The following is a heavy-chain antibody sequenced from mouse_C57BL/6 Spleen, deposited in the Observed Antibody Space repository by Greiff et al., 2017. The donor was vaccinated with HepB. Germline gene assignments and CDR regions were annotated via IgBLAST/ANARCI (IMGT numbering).Heavy chain of an antibody. J-gene: IGHJ4*01. CDR3: TRDDYGGGAMDY. V-gene: IGHV1-15*01. CDR1: GYTFTDYE. D-gene: IGHD2-4*01. Sequence: QVQLQQSGAELVRPGASVTLSCKASGYTFTDYEMPWVKQTPVHGLEWIGAIDPETGGTAYNQKFKGKAILTADKSSSTAYMELRSLTSEDSAVYYCTRDDYGGGAMDYWGQGTSVTVSS. CDR2: IDPETGGT.